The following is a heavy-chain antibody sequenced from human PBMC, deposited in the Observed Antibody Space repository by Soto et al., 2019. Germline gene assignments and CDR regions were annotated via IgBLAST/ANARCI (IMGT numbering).Heavy chain of an antibody. V-gene: IGHV4-34*01. D-gene: IGHD3-16*02. CDR3: ARRRGDYVWGSYRSTGMDV. Sequence: SETLSLTCAVYGGSFSGYYWSWIRQPPGKGLEWIGEINHSGSTNYNPSLKSRVTISVDTSKNQFSLKLSSVTAADTAVYYCARRRGDYVWGSYRSTGMDVWGQGTTVTVSS. CDR1: GGSFSGYY. J-gene: IGHJ6*02. CDR2: INHSGST.